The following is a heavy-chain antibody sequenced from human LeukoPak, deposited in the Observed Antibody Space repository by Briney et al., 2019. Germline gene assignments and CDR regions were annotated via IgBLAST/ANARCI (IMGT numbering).Heavy chain of an antibody. J-gene: IGHJ4*02. CDR3: VKRRRDSSGHFDS. D-gene: IGHD3-22*01. Sequence: GGSLRLSWVASGFIFSDYSMDWVRQAPGKGREWGSSISSSSAYIFYSDSVKGRFTISRDNAQSSLYLQMNSLSAEDTAVYYCVKRRRDSSGHFDSWGQGTLVTVSS. CDR2: ISSSSAYI. CDR1: GFIFSDYS. V-gene: IGHV3-21*04.